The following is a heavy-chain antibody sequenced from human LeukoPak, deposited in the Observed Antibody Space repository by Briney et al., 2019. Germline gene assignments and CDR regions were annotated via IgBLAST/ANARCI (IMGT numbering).Heavy chain of an antibody. CDR2: ISWNSGSI. CDR3: AEDRDSGYDYAFDY. CDR1: GFTFDDYA. D-gene: IGHD5-12*01. V-gene: IGHV3-9*01. Sequence: GRSLRLSCAASGFTFDDYAMHWVRQAPGKGLEWVSGISWNSGSIGYADSVKGRFTISRDNAKNSLYLQMNSLRAEDTALYYCAEDRDSGYDYAFDYWGQGTLVTVSS. J-gene: IGHJ4*02.